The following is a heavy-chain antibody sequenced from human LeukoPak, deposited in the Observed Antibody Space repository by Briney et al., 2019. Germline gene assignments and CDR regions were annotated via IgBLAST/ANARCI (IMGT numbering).Heavy chain of an antibody. D-gene: IGHD2-2*01. CDR2: INPNSGGT. CDR3: ARDLRDIVVVPAVANWFDP. J-gene: IGHJ5*02. CDR1: GYTFTDYY. V-gene: IGHV1-2*02. Sequence: ASVKVSCKASGYTFTDYYMHWVRQAPGQGLEWMGWINPNSGGTNYAQKFQGRVTMTRDTSISTAYMELRSLRSDDTAVYYCARDLRDIVVVPAVANWFDPWGQGTLVTVSS.